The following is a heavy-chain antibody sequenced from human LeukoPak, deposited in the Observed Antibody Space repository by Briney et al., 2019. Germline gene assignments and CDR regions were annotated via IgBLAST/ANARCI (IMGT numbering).Heavy chain of an antibody. V-gene: IGHV3-7*01. CDR1: GFTFSSYW. D-gene: IGHD1-1*01. CDR3: ARDPGQLERPDFDY. CDR2: IKQDGSEK. Sequence: GGSLRLSCAASGFTFSSYWMSWVRQAPGKGLEWVANIKQDGSEKYYVDSVKGRFTISRDNAKNSLYLQMNSLRAEDTAVYYCARDPGQLERPDFDYWGQGTLVTVSS. J-gene: IGHJ4*02.